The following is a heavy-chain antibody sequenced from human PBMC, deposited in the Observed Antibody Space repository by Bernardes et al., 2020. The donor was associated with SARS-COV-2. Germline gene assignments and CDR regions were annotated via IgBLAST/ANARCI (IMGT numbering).Heavy chain of an antibody. Sequence: TLSLTCTVSGGSISSYYWTWIRQPPGKGLEWIGYIFYSGTTNYNPSLNSRVTISVDTSKNQFSLKLSSVTAADTAVYYCARDTAAGTSYFDYWGQGTLVTVSS. D-gene: IGHD6-13*01. CDR3: ARDTAAGTSYFDY. CDR2: IFYSGTT. J-gene: IGHJ4*02. CDR1: GGSISSYY. V-gene: IGHV4-59*12.